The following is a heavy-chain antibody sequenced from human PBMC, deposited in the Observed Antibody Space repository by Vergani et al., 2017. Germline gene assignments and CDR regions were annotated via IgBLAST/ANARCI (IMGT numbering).Heavy chain of an antibody. V-gene: IGHV4-39*07. CDR1: GDSIISSTFY. J-gene: IGHJ4*02. CDR3: ARRSGIVYDIYSGTQYFFDF. Sequence: QLQLQESGPGLVKPSETLSLTCTVSGDSIISSTFYWAWVRQPPGKGLEWIGSIYRTGRTHFNPSLKSRVTISVDTSNNHFSLRLNSLTAADTAVYYCARRSGIVYDIYSGTQYFFDFWGQGTLVTVSS. D-gene: IGHD3-9*01. CDR2: IYRTGRT.